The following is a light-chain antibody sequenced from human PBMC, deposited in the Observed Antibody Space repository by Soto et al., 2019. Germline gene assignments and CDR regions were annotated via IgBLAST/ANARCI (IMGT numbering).Light chain of an antibody. CDR3: SSYTNSNTLV. CDR2: DID. V-gene: IGLV2-14*01. Sequence: QSALTQPASVSGSPGQSVTISCTGTSSDVGGYNYVSWYQQYPGKAPILMIYDIDTRPSGVSSRFSGSKSGTPAFLTISGIQADDEADYYRSSYTNSNTLVFGSGTKVTVL. CDR1: SSDVGGYNY. J-gene: IGLJ1*01.